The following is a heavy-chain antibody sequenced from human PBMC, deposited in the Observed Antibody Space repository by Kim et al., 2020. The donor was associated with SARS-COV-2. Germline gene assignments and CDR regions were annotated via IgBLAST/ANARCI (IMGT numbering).Heavy chain of an antibody. CDR2: IYYSGST. Sequence: SETLSLTCTVSGGSISSSSYYWGWIRQPPGKGLEWIGSIYYSGSTYYNPSLKSRVTISVDTSKNQFSLKLSSVTAADTAVYYCARGDVLLLNAFDIWGQGTMVTVSS. CDR3: ARGDVLLLNAFDI. V-gene: IGHV4-39*01. J-gene: IGHJ3*02. D-gene: IGHD3-10*01. CDR1: GGSISSSSYY.